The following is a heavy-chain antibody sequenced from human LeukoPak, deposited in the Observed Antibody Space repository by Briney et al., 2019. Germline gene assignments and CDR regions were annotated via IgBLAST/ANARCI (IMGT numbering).Heavy chain of an antibody. J-gene: IGHJ4*02. D-gene: IGHD4-23*01. CDR3: AYGGKSDRFDY. V-gene: IGHV3-33*08. Sequence: GGSLRLSCAASGFTFSIYTMNWVRQAPGKGLEWVAVIWYDGSDKYYADSVKGRFTISRDNSKNVLYLQMNSLRAEDTAVYYCAYGGKSDRFDYWGQGTLVTVSS. CDR2: IWYDGSDK. CDR1: GFTFSIYT.